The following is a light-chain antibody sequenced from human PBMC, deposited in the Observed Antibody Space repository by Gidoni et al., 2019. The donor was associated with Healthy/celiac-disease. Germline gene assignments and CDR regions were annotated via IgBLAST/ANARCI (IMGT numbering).Light chain of an antibody. CDR2: GAS. J-gene: IGKJ4*01. Sequence: EIVLSQSPGTLSLSPGERATLSCRASQSVSSCYLAWYQQKPGQAPRLLIYGASSRATGIPDMFSGSGSGTDFTLTISRLEPEDFAVYYWQQYGSSPLTFGGGTKVEIK. CDR1: QSVSSCY. V-gene: IGKV3-20*01. CDR3: QQYGSSPLT.